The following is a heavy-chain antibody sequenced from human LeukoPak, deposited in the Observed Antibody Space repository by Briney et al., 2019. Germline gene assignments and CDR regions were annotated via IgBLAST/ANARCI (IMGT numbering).Heavy chain of an antibody. V-gene: IGHV3-21*04. Sequence: KSGGSLRLSCAASGFTFSSYRTNWVRQAPGKGLEWVSSISSSSSYIYYADSVKGRFTISRDNFKNMLYLQMNSLRAGDTAVYYCAQISVDTSRNRWSDFDSWGRGILVTVSS. J-gene: IGHJ4*02. CDR3: AQISVDTSRNRWSDFDS. D-gene: IGHD5-18*01. CDR2: ISSSSSYI. CDR1: GFTFSSYR.